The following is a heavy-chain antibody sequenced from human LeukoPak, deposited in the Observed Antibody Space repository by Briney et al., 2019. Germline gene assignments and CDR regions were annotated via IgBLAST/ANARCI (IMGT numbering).Heavy chain of an antibody. CDR1: TLTLNNYW. CDR3: ASRAGYTGSWSAFDY. CDR2: IKQDGSEK. D-gene: IGHD6-13*01. Sequence: PGGSLRLSCTASTLTLNNYWMSWVRQAPGKGLEWVANIKQDGSEKYHVDPVKGRFTISRDNAKNSLYLQMNSLRAEDTAVYYCASRAGYTGSWSAFDYWGQGTLVTVSS. V-gene: IGHV3-7*05. J-gene: IGHJ4*02.